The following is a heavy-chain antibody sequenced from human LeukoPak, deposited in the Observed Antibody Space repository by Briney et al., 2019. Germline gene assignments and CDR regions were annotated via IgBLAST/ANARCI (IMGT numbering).Heavy chain of an antibody. CDR3: ARRGHSSSWYSDY. D-gene: IGHD6-13*01. CDR2: IYPGDSDT. Sequence: GESLKISCKGSGYSFTTYWIGWVRPMPGKGLEWMGIIYPGDSDTRYSPSFQGQVTISADKSISTAYLQWSGLKASDTAMYYCARRGHSSSWYSDYWGQGTLVTVSS. CDR1: GYSFTTYW. V-gene: IGHV5-51*01. J-gene: IGHJ4*02.